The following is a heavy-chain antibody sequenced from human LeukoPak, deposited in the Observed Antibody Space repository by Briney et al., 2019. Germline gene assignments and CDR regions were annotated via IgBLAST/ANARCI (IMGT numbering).Heavy chain of an antibody. CDR3: AKAPVTSCRGAFCYPFDS. D-gene: IGHD2-15*01. J-gene: IGHJ4*02. CDR1: GFTFSSYG. Sequence: GGSLRLSCAASGFTFSSYGMSWVRQAPGKGLEWVSAISGSGGSTYYADSVKGRFTISRDNSRNTTYLQMNSLRAEDAAVYYCAKAPVTSCRGAFCYPFDSWGQGTVVTVSS. V-gene: IGHV3-23*01. CDR2: ISGSGGST.